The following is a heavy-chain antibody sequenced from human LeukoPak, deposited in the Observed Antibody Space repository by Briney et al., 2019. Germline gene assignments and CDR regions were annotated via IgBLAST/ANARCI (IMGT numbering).Heavy chain of an antibody. D-gene: IGHD6-13*01. Sequence: SETLSLTCTVSGGSMSYYHWSWIRQPAGKGLEWIGRMYSSGNTNYNPSLKSRVTMSVETSKNQFSLKLSSVTAADTAVYYCARQADSWYPNWFDPWGQGTLVTVSS. V-gene: IGHV4-4*07. J-gene: IGHJ5*02. CDR1: GGSMSYYH. CDR3: ARQADSWYPNWFDP. CDR2: MYSSGNT.